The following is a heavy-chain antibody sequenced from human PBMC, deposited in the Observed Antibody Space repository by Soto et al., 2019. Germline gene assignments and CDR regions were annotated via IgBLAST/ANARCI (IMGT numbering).Heavy chain of an antibody. J-gene: IGHJ6*02. V-gene: IGHV1-24*01. CDR1: GYTLTELS. CDR3: ARSYYDSSASYASYGMDV. D-gene: IGHD3-22*01. CDR2: FDPEDGET. Sequence: ASVKVSCKVSGYTLTELSMHWVRQAPGKGLEWMGGFDPEDGETIYAQKFQGRVTMTEDTSTDTAYMELSSLRSEDTAVYYCARSYYDSSASYASYGMDVWGQGTTVTVSS.